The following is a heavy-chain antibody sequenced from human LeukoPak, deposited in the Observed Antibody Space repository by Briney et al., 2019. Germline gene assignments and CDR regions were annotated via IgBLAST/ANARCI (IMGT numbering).Heavy chain of an antibody. D-gene: IGHD3-3*01. Sequence: GGSLRLSCAASGFTFSSYWMSWVRQAPGKGLEWVANIKQDGSEKYYVDSVKGRFTISRDNAKNSLYLQMNSLRAEDTAAYYCAREQGLYYDFWSGYYFDYWGQGTLVTVSS. V-gene: IGHV3-7*03. CDR2: IKQDGSEK. J-gene: IGHJ4*02. CDR3: AREQGLYYDFWSGYYFDY. CDR1: GFTFSSYW.